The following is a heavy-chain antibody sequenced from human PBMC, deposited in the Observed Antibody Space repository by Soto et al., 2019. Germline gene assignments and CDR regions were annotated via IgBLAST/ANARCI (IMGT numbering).Heavy chain of an antibody. V-gene: IGHV4-31*03. D-gene: IGHD3-3*01. CDR3: ARDWSGAYAFDI. J-gene: IGHJ3*02. CDR2: IYYSGST. Sequence: SETLSLTCTVSGGSISSGGYYWSWIRQHPGKGLEWIGYIYYSGSTYYNPSLKSRVTISVDTSKNQFSLKLSSVTAADTAVYYCARDWSGAYAFDIWGQGTMVTVSS. CDR1: GGSISSGGYY.